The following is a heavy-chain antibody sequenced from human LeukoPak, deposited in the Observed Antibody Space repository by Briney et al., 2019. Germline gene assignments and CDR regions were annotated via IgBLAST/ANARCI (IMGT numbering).Heavy chain of an antibody. CDR3: ARDLGPIYDILTGYYRGFDY. D-gene: IGHD3-9*01. CDR1: GYTFTGYY. J-gene: IGHJ4*02. CDR2: INPNSGGT. V-gene: IGHV1-2*02. Sequence: GASVKVSCKASGYTFTGYYMHWVRQAPGQGLEWMGWINPNSGGTNYAQKFQGRVTMTRDTSISTACMELSRLRSDDTAVYYCARDLGPIYDILTGYYRGFDYWGQGTLVTVSS.